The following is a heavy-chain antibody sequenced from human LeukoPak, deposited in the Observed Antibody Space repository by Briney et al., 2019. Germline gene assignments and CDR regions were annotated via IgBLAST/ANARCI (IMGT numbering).Heavy chain of an antibody. J-gene: IGHJ4*02. D-gene: IGHD6-19*01. CDR3: ARESRVAVAGTIGY. CDR1: GGTFSSYA. CDR2: IIPIFGTA. V-gene: IGHV1-69*13. Sequence: VASVKVSCKASGGTFSSYAISWVRQAPGQGLEWMGGIIPIFGTANYAQKFQGRVTITADESTSTAYMELSSLRSDDTAVYYCARESRVAVAGTIGYWGQGTLVTVSS.